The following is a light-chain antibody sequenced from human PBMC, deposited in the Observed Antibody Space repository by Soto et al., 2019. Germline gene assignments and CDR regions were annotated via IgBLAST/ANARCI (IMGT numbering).Light chain of an antibody. CDR3: QQCASYPLT. Sequence: DIQMTQSPSTLSASVGDRVAITCRASQSISSWLAWYQQKPGKAPKLLIYDASTLQSGVPSRFSGSGSGTEFTLTISGLQPDDFATYYCQQCASYPLTFGGGTTLEI. CDR2: DAS. V-gene: IGKV1-5*01. CDR1: QSISSW. J-gene: IGKJ4*01.